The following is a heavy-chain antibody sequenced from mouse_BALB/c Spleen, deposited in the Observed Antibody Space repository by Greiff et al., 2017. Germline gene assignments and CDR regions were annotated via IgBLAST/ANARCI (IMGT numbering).Heavy chain of an antibody. Sequence: QVQLKQPGAELVMPGASVKMSCKASGYTFTDYWMHWVKQRPGQGLEWIGAIDTSDSYTSYNQKFKGKATLTVDESSSTAYMQLSSLTSEDSAVYYCARGGGYYKDYFDYWGQGTTLTVSS. CDR1: GYTFTDYW. CDR2: IDTSDSYT. CDR3: ARGGGYYKDYFDY. V-gene: IGHV1-69*01. D-gene: IGHD2-3*01. J-gene: IGHJ2*01.